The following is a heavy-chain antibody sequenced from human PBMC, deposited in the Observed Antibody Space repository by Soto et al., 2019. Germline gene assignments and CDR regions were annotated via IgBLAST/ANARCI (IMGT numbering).Heavy chain of an antibody. V-gene: IGHV1-8*01. CDR3: ARVSSIASRLFFVS. Sequence: QVQLVQSGAEVKKPGASMKVSCKASGYTFTIHDIHWVRQAPGRGLEWMAWLNPHSGQTSYAQNFQGRFTMAGNSSASTARMELSRLRSEDSAMYYCARVSSIASRLFFVSGGQGTLVAVSS. CDR1: GYTFTIHD. D-gene: IGHD6-6*01. CDR2: LNPHSGQT. J-gene: IGHJ4*02.